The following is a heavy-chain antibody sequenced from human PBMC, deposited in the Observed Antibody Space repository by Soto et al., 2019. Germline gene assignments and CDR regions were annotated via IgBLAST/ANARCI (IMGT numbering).Heavy chain of an antibody. CDR1: GGSISSDY. Sequence: PSETLSLTGTVSGGSISSDYWSWIRQPPGKGLEWIGYIYYSGSTNYNPSLKSRVTISVDTSKNQFSLKLSSVTAADTAVYYCARWGSGSYPQYNWFDPWGQGTLVTVSS. CDR3: ARWGSGSYPQYNWFDP. D-gene: IGHD3-10*01. V-gene: IGHV4-59*01. J-gene: IGHJ5*02. CDR2: IYYSGST.